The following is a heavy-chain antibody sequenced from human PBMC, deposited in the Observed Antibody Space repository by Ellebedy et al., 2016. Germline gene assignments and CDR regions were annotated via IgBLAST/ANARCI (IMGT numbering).Heavy chain of an antibody. CDR2: ISWNSGSI. Sequence: SLKISCAASGFTFSSYSMNWVRQAPGKGLEWVSGISWNSGSIGYADSVKGRFTISRDNAKNSLYLQMNNLRAEDTALYYCAKDRLKPAIASGGVFDYWGQGTLVTVSS. J-gene: IGHJ4*02. CDR1: GFTFSSYS. CDR3: AKDRLKPAIASGGVFDY. V-gene: IGHV3-9*01. D-gene: IGHD6-13*01.